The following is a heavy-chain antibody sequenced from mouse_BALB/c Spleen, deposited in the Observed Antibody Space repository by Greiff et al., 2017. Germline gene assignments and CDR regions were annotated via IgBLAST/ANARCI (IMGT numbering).Heavy chain of an antibody. D-gene: IGHD2-14*01. CDR3: ARRYRYAMDY. V-gene: IGHV3-6*02. J-gene: IGHJ4*01. CDR2: ISYDGSN. CDR1: GYSITSGYY. Sequence: EVKLQESGPGLVKPSQSLSLTCSVTGYSITSGYYWNWIRQFPGNKLEWMGYISYDGSNNYNPSLKNRISITRDTSKNQFFLKLNSVTTEDTATYYCARRYRYAMDYWGQGTSVTVSS.